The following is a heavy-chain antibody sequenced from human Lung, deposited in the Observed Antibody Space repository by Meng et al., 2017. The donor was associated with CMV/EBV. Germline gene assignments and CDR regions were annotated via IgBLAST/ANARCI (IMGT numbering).Heavy chain of an antibody. V-gene: IGHV3-21*01. D-gene: IGHD2-2*01. CDR2: ISGSGQDT. J-gene: IGHJ4*02. CDR3: ARDLQTFCGSPGCYDGFPH. Sequence: GESLKISCAASGFTVSSNYMSWVRQAPGKGLEWVSSISGSGQDTYYADSLRGRFTVSRDNRRKALYLQMDALRVEDTAVYYCARDLQTFCGSPGCYDGFPHWGQGTLVTVSS. CDR1: GFTVSSNY.